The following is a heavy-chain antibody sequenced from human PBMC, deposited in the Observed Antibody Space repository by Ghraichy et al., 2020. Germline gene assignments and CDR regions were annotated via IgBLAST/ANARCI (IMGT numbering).Heavy chain of an antibody. D-gene: IGHD3-10*01. J-gene: IGHJ4*02. CDR2: IYHSGST. CDR3: ARGGSGSYVDY. V-gene: IGHV4-30-2*01. CDR1: GGSISSGGYS. Sequence: SETLSLTCTVSGGSISSGGYSWSWIRQPPGKGLEWIGYIYHSGSTYYNPSLKSRVTISVDRSKNQFSLKLSSVTAADTAVYYCARGGSGSYVDYWGQGTLVTVSS.